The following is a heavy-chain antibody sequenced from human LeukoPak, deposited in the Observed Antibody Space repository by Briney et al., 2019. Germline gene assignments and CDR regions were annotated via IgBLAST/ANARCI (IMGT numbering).Heavy chain of an antibody. V-gene: IGHV4-59*01. CDR3: AGLINTWFDP. J-gene: IGHJ5*02. D-gene: IGHD3-16*01. CDR1: GGSITSSY. Sequence: SETLSLTCSVSGGSITSSYWSWIRQPPGKGLEWIGYIYYSGSTNYNPSLKSRVTISVDTSKNQFSLNLSSVTAADTAVYYCAGLINTWFDPWGQGTLVTVSS. CDR2: IYYSGST.